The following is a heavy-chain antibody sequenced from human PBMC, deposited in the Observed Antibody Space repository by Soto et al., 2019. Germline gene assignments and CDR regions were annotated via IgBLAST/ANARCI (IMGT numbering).Heavy chain of an antibody. D-gene: IGHD3-22*01. Sequence: EVQLVESGGGLIQPGGSLRLSCAASGFTVSSNYMRWVRQAPGKGLEWVSVIYSGGSTYYAESVKGRFTISRDNSKNTLDLQMNSLRAEDTAVYYCARNYYDSGGGFDYWGQGTLVTVSS. CDR3: ARNYYDSGGGFDY. J-gene: IGHJ4*02. CDR1: GFTVSSNY. CDR2: IYSGGST. V-gene: IGHV3-53*01.